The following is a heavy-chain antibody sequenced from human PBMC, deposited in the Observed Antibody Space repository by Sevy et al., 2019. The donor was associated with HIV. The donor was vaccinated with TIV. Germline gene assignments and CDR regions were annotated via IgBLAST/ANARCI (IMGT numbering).Heavy chain of an antibody. D-gene: IGHD3-22*01. Sequence: GGSLRLSCAASGFTFSSYAMSWVRQAPGKGLEWVSAISGSGGSTYYADSVKGRFTISRDKSKNTLYLQMNSLRAEDTAVYYCAKLEAAADSSGYYSTIYYFDYWGQGTLVTVSS. CDR3: AKLEAAADSSGYYSTIYYFDY. CDR1: GFTFSSYA. CDR2: ISGSGGST. J-gene: IGHJ4*02. V-gene: IGHV3-23*01.